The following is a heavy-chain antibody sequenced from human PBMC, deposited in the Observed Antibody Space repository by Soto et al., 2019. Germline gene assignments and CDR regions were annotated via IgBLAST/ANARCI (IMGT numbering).Heavy chain of an antibody. CDR3: AREGYSSCWYVGGYFDY. CDR1: GGSISSYY. V-gene: IGHV4-4*07. D-gene: IGHD6-19*01. Sequence: QVQLQESGPGLVKPSETLSLTCTVSGGSISSYYWSWIRQPAGTGLEWIGRIYTSGSTNYNPSLKSRVTMSVDTAKNQFSLKLSSVTAADTAVYYCAREGYSSCWYVGGYFDYWGQGTLVNVSS. CDR2: IYTSGST. J-gene: IGHJ4*02.